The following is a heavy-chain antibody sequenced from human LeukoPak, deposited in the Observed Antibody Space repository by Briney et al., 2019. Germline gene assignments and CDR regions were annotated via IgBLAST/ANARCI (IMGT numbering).Heavy chain of an antibody. CDR2: INHSGST. CDR3: AREAGYYDSSGYYVGDAFDI. CDR1: GGSFSGYY. J-gene: IGHJ3*02. Sequence: PSETLSLTCAVYGGSFSGYYWSWIRQPPGKGLEWIGEINHSGSTNYNPSLKSRVTISVDTSKNQFSLKLSSVTAADTAVYYCAREAGYYDSSGYYVGDAFDIWGQGTMVTVSS. V-gene: IGHV4-34*01. D-gene: IGHD3-22*01.